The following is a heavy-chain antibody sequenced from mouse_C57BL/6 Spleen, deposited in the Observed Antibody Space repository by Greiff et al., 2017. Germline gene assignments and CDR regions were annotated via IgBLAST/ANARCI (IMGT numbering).Heavy chain of an antibody. CDR3: ARYGYDGYYYAMDY. Sequence: EVKLMESGGGLVKPGGSLKLSCAASGFTFSDYGMHWVRQAPEKGLEWVAYISSGSSTIYYADTVKGRFTISRDNAKNTLFLQMTSLRSEDTAMYYCARYGYDGYYYAMDYWGQGTSVTVSS. CDR2: ISSGSSTI. J-gene: IGHJ4*01. D-gene: IGHD2-2*01. CDR1: GFTFSDYG. V-gene: IGHV5-17*01.